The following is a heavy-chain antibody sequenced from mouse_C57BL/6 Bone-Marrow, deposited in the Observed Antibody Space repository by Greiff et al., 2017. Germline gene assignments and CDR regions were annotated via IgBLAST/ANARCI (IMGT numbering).Heavy chain of an antibody. J-gene: IGHJ1*03. CDR3: TLGESYWYFDV. D-gene: IGHD4-1*01. Sequence: VQLQQSGAELVRPGASVKLSCTASGFNIKDDYMHWVKQRPEQGLEWIGWIDPENGDTEYASKFQGKATITADTSSNTAYLQLSSLTSEDTAVYYCTLGESYWYFDVWGTGTTVTVSS. V-gene: IGHV14-4*01. CDR1: GFNIKDDY. CDR2: IDPENGDT.